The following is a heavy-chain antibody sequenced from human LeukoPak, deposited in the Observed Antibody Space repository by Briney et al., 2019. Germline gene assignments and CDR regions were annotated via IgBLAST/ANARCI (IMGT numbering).Heavy chain of an antibody. D-gene: IGHD1-26*01. V-gene: IGHV3-21*01. CDR3: ARDLLGWELHYFDY. CDR2: ISGSSSYI. Sequence: GGSLRLSCAASGFNFDDYAMHWVRQAPGKGLEWVSGISGSSSYIYYADSVKGRFSISRDNAKNSLYLQMNSLRAEDTAVYYCARDLLGWELHYFDYWGQGTLVTVSS. CDR1: GFNFDDYA. J-gene: IGHJ4*02.